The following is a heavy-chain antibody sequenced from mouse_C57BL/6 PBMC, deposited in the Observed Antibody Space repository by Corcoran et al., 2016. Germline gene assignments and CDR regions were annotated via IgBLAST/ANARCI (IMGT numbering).Heavy chain of an antibody. CDR1: GYTFTDYY. CDR3: ARSDAH. Sequence: EVQLQQSGPELVKPGASVKISCKASGYTFTDYYMNWVKQSHGKSLEWIGDINPNNGGTSYNQKFKGKATLTVDKSSSTAYMELRSLTSEDSAVDYCARSDAHWGQGTLVTVSA. CDR2: INPNNGGT. J-gene: IGHJ3*01. V-gene: IGHV1-26*01.